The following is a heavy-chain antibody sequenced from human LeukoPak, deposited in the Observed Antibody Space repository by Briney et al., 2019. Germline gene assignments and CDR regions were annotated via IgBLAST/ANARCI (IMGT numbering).Heavy chain of an antibody. D-gene: IGHD5-24*01. V-gene: IGHV4-34*01. CDR2: INHSGST. J-gene: IGHJ4*02. Sequence: PSETLSLTCAVYGGSFSGYYWGWIRQPPGKGLEWIGEINHSGSTNYNPSLKSRVTISVDTSKNQFSLKLSSVTAADTAVYYCARMAEASHDYWGQGTLVTVSS. CDR3: ARMAEASHDY. CDR1: GGSFSGYY.